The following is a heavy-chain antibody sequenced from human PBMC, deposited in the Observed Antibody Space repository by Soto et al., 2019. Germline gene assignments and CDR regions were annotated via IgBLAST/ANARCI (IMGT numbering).Heavy chain of an antibody. V-gene: IGHV3-30*18. J-gene: IGHJ6*02. CDR1: GFTFSSYG. D-gene: IGHD4-4*01. CDR3: AKDRYSNYHDYYYYGMDV. CDR2: ISYDGSNK. Sequence: GGSLRLSCAASGFTFSSYGMHWVRQAPGKGLEWVAVISYDGSNKYYADSVKGRFTISRDNSKNTLYLQMNSLRAEDTAVYYCAKDRYSNYHDYYYYGMDVWGQGTTVTVSS.